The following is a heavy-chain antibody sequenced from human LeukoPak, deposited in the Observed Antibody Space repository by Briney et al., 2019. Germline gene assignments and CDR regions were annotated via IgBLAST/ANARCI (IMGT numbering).Heavy chain of an antibody. D-gene: IGHD1-26*01. V-gene: IGHV1-69*06. CDR3: ANTLGVGAITYFDY. J-gene: IGHJ4*02. CDR2: IIPIFGTA. CDR1: GGTFSSYA. Sequence: ASVNVSCRASGGTFSSYAISWVRQAPAQGLEWVGGIIPIFGTANSAQKFQGRVTITADKSTSTAYTELSSLRSEDTAVYYCANTLGVGAITYFDYWGQGTLVTVSS.